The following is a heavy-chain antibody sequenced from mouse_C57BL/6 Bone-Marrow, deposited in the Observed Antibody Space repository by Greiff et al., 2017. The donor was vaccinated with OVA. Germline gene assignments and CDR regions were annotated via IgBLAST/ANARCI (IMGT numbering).Heavy chain of an antibody. D-gene: IGHD1-3*01. CDR2: IDPETGGT. CDR1: GYTFTDYE. Sequence: QVQLQQSGAELVRPGASVTLSCKASGYTFTDYEMHWVKQTPVHGLEWIGAIDPETGGTAYNQKFKGKAILTADKSSSTAYMELRSLTSEDSAVYYCTTSSNRTRFAYWGQGTLVTVSA. CDR3: TTSSNRTRFAY. J-gene: IGHJ3*01. V-gene: IGHV1-15*01.